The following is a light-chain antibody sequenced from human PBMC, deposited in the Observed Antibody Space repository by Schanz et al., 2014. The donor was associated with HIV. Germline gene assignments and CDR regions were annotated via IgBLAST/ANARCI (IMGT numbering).Light chain of an antibody. J-gene: IGKJ3*01. Sequence: DIVMTQSPVTLSVSPGESATLSCRASQSVGTNFAWYQQKLGQPPRLLIYGASSRATGIPDRFSGSGSGTDFTLTISRLEPEDFAVYYCQQYGSSLFTFGPGTKVDIK. V-gene: IGKV3-20*01. CDR3: QQYGSSLFT. CDR2: GAS. CDR1: QSVGTN.